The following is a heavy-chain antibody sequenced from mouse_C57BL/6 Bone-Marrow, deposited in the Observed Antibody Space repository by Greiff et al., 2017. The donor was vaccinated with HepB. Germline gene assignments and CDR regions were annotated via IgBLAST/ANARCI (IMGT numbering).Heavy chain of an antibody. Sequence: QVQLQQSGAELASPGASVKLSCKASGYTFTSYGISWVKQRTGQGLEWIGEIYPRSGNTYYNEKFKGKATLTADKSSSTAYMELRSLTSEDSAVYFCATLPHYYGSSYVGYWGQGTTLTVSS. J-gene: IGHJ2*01. CDR3: ATLPHYYGSSYVGY. D-gene: IGHD1-1*01. CDR2: IYPRSGNT. V-gene: IGHV1-81*01. CDR1: GYTFTSYG.